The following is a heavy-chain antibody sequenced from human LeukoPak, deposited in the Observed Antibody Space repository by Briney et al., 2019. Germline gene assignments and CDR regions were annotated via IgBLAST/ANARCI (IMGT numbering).Heavy chain of an antibody. V-gene: IGHV1-46*01. Sequence: ASVKVSCKASGYTFTNYYMHWVRQAPGQGLEWMGIINPSGGSTTYAQLFQGRVTMTRDTSTSTVYMELSSLRSEDTAVYYCARGHYYYDSSGYYPIDYWGQRTLVTVSS. CDR1: GYTFTNYY. CDR2: INPSGGST. D-gene: IGHD3-22*01. CDR3: ARGHYYYDSSGYYPIDY. J-gene: IGHJ4*02.